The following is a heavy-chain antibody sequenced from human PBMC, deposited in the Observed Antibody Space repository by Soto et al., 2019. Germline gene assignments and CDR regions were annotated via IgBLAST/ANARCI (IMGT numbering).Heavy chain of an antibody. J-gene: IGHJ6*02. D-gene: IGHD3-3*01. CDR1: GFTFSSYW. CDR3: ARAVGNPGITIFGVVVPYYYYGMDV. V-gene: IGHV3-7*03. Sequence: VGSLRLSCAASGFTFSSYWMSWVRQAPGNGLEWVANIKQDGSEKYYVDSVKGRFTISRDNAKNSLYLQMNSLRAEDTAVYYCARAVGNPGITIFGVVVPYYYYGMDVWGQGTTVTVSS. CDR2: IKQDGSEK.